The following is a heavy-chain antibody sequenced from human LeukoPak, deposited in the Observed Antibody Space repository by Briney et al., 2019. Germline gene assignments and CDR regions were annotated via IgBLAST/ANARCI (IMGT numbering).Heavy chain of an antibody. CDR3: ARDSASIAARPWYFDY. Sequence: SGGSLRLSCAASGFTFSSYSMNRVRQAPGKGLEWVSYISSSSSTIYYADSVKGRFTISRDNAKNSLYLQMNSLRAEDTAVYYCARDSASIAARPWYFDYWGQGTLVTVSS. J-gene: IGHJ4*02. V-gene: IGHV3-48*01. D-gene: IGHD6-6*01. CDR1: GFTFSSYS. CDR2: ISSSSSTI.